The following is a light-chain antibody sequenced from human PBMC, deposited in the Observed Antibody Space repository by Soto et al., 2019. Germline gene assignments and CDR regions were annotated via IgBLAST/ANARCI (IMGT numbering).Light chain of an antibody. CDR2: DVI. CDR1: SSDVGSYNF. J-gene: IGLJ1*01. V-gene: IGLV2-14*01. Sequence: QSALTQPASVSGSPGQSITISCTGTSSDVGSYNFVSWYQQHPGKAPKLMIYDVINRPSGVSNRFSGSKSGNTASLTISGLQPEDEADYYCTSYTTSTTYVFGTGTKVTVL. CDR3: TSYTTSTTYV.